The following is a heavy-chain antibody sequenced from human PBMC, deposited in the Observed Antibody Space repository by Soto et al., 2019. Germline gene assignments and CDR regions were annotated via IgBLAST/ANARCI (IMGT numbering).Heavy chain of an antibody. D-gene: IGHD3-10*01. CDR1: GFTFGDYA. CDR3: TRDPLYGSGSYSGFDP. J-gene: IGHJ5*02. V-gene: IGHV3-49*03. CDR2: IRSKAYGGTT. Sequence: PGGSLRLSCTASGFTFGDYAMSWFRQAPGKGLEWVGFIRSKAYGGTTEYAASVKGRFTISRDDSKSTAYLQMNSLKTEDTAVYYCTRDPLYGSGSYSGFDPWGQGTLVTVSS.